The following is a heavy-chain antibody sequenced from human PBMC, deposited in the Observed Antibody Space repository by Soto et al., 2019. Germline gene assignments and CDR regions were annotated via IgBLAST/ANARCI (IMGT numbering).Heavy chain of an antibody. CDR1: GGSISSYY. J-gene: IGHJ6*02. V-gene: IGHV4-59*01. CDR2: IYYSGST. Sequence: PSETLSLTCTVSGGSISSYYWSWIRQPPGKGLEWIGYIYYSGSTNYNPSLKSRVTISVDTPKNQFSLKLSSVTAADTAVYYCARVKEGGGYSDGMDVWGQGTTVTVSS. CDR3: ARVKEGGGYSDGMDV. D-gene: IGHD1-26*01.